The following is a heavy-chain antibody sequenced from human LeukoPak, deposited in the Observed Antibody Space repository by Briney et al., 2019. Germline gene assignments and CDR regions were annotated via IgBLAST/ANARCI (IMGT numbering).Heavy chain of an antibody. D-gene: IGHD3-10*01. Sequence: ASVKVSCKASGYTFRSYGISWVRQAPGQGLEWMGWISGYNGHTDYAQKMQGRVTVTTDTSTSTAYMELKNLRSDDTAIYYCARDAGAVDLVRGVLFHWGQGTLVTVSS. V-gene: IGHV1-18*01. CDR3: ARDAGAVDLVRGVLFH. CDR1: GYTFRSYG. J-gene: IGHJ4*02. CDR2: ISGYNGHT.